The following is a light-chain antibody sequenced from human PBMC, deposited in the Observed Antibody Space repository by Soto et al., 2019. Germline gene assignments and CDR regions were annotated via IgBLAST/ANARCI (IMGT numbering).Light chain of an antibody. CDR2: GAS. CDR1: QSLTSTY. J-gene: IGKJ2*01. V-gene: IGKV3-20*01. CDR3: QHYESSPPSYT. Sequence: EIVLTQSPGTLSLSPGERATLSCRASQSLTSTYLAWYQQKPGQAPRLFIYGASSRATGIPDRFSGSGSGTDFTLTISRLEPEDFAVYYCQHYESSPPSYTFGQGTKLEIK.